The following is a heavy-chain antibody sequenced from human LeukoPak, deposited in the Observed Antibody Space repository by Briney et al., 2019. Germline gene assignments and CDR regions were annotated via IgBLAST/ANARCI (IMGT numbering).Heavy chain of an antibody. D-gene: IGHD2-2*01. J-gene: IGHJ4*02. V-gene: IGHV3-21*01. CDR3: ATSFSTPANY. CDR2: ISSSSSYI. Sequence: GRSLRLSCAASGFTFSSYSMNWVRQAPGKGLEWVSSISSSSSYIYYADSVKGRFTISRDNAKNSLYLQMNSLRAEDTAVYYCATSFSTPANYWGQGTLVTVSS. CDR1: GFTFSSYS.